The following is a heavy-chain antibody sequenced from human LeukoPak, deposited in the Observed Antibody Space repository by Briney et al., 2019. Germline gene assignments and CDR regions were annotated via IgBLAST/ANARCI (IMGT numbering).Heavy chain of an antibody. CDR3: ARQADSSSYAFDI. D-gene: IGHD6-6*01. CDR1: GGSFSGYY. J-gene: IGHJ3*02. Sequence: SETLSLTCAVYGGSFSGYYWSWIRQPPGKGLEWIGEINHSGNTNYNPSLKSRVTISIDTPKNQFSLKLSSVTAADTAVYYCARQADSSSYAFDIWGQGTMVTVSS. V-gene: IGHV4-34*01. CDR2: INHSGNT.